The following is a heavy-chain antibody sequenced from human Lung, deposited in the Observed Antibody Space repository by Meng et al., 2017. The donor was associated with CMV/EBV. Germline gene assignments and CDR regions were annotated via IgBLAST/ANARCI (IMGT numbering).Heavy chain of an antibody. CDR2: INQDGNEE. CDR3: ARDGTLSPYYYYYGMDV. J-gene: IGHJ6*02. Sequence: SXAASGFTFSSYWMSWVRQAPGKGLEWVANINQDGNEEYYVDSLKGRFTISRDNAKNSLYLQMTSLRAEDTAVYYCARDGTLSPYYYYYGMDVWGQGTTVTSP. CDR1: GFTFSSYW. V-gene: IGHV3-7*01.